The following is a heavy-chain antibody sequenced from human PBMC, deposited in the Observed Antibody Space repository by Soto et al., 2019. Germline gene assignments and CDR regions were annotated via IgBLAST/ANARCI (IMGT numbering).Heavy chain of an antibody. CDR2: IHTSGSPI. D-gene: IGHD3-10*01. Sequence: PWGSLRLSCVTSGFAFISYEISFFRQSPCKWLEWLSYIHTSGSPIYYADSVRGRFTISRDNAKNSLFLEMSSLRAEDTAIYYCASKVFGTTYYGYWGQGTLVTVSS. J-gene: IGHJ4*02. CDR1: GFAFISYE. V-gene: IGHV3-48*03. CDR3: ASKVFGTTYYGY.